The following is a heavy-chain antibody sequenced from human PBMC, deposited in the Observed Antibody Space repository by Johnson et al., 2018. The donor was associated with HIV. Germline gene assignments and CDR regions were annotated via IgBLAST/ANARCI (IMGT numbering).Heavy chain of an antibody. CDR2: INTAGGST. J-gene: IGHJ3*02. V-gene: IGHV3-74*02. CDR3: AKVGAMVVTPRGEAFDI. Sequence: VQLVESGGGLVQPGGSLRLSCAASGFTVSSNYMSWVRQAPGKGLVWVARINTAGGSTSYVDSVKGRFTVSRDNSKNTLYLQMNSLRAEDTSVYYCAKVGAMVVTPRGEAFDIWGQGTMVTVSS. D-gene: IGHD4-23*01. CDR1: GFTVSSNY.